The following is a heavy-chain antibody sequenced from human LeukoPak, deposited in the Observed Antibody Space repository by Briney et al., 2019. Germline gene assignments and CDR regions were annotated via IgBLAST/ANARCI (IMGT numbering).Heavy chain of an antibody. D-gene: IGHD2-15*01. CDR3: ARDGCSGGSCHDAFDI. J-gene: IGHJ3*02. Sequence: GGSLRLSCAAFGFTFSSYWMHWVRQAPGKGLVWVSRINSDGSSTTYADSVKGRFTISRDNAKNTLYLQMNSLRAEDTAVYYCARDGCSGGSCHDAFDIWGQGTMVTVSS. V-gene: IGHV3-74*01. CDR2: INSDGSST. CDR1: GFTFSSYW.